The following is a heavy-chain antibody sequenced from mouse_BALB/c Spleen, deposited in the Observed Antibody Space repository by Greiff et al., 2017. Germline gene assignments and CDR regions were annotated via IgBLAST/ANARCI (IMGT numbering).Heavy chain of an antibody. CDR3: AREGVYYDYVSWFAY. Sequence: EVKLMESGGGLVQPGGSRKLSCAASGFTFSSFGMHWVRQAPEKGLEWVAYISSGSSTIYYADTVKGRFTISRDNPKNTLFLQMTSLRSEDTAMYYCAREGVYYDYVSWFAYWGQGTLVTVSA. CDR1: GFTFSSFG. J-gene: IGHJ3*01. V-gene: IGHV5-17*02. D-gene: IGHD2-4*01. CDR2: ISSGSSTI.